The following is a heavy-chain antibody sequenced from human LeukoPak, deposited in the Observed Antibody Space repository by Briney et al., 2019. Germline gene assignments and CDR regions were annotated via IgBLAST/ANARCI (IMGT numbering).Heavy chain of an antibody. CDR1: GFTFSSYS. V-gene: IGHV3-21*01. Sequence: GGSLRLSCAASGFTFSSYSMNWVRQAPGKGLEWVSSISSSSSYIYYADSVKGRFTISRDNAKNSLYLQMNSLRAEDTAVYYCARAYYGSGSYPDYWGQGTLVTVSS. CDR3: ARAYYGSGSYPDY. J-gene: IGHJ4*02. CDR2: ISSSSSYI. D-gene: IGHD3-10*01.